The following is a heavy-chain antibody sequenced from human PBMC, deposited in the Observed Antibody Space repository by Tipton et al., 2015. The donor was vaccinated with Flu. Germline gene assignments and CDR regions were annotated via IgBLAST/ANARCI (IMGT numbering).Heavy chain of an antibody. J-gene: IGHJ4*02. CDR3: ARDSSKWAHGGATDY. D-gene: IGHD3-16*01. Sequence: TLSLTCTVSGGSISSYYWSWIRQPPGKGLEWIGYLYYSGITNYNPSLKSRVTMSLDRSKNQFSLKLTSVTAADTAVYYCARDSSKWAHGGATDYWGRGTLVTVSS. CDR2: LYYSGIT. CDR1: GGSISSYY. V-gene: IGHV4-59*01.